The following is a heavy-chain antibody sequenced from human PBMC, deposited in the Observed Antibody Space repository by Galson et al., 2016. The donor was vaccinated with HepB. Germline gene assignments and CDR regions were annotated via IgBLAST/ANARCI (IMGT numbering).Heavy chain of an antibody. J-gene: IGHJ1*01. Sequence: SLRLSCAASGFTFTTYWMSWVRQAPGKGLEWVANIKPDGSEKYYVDSVKGRFTISRDNARNSLYLQMNSLRAEDTAVYYCALYYYDSSGLVDYFQHWGQGTRVTVSS. D-gene: IGHD3-22*01. V-gene: IGHV3-7*03. CDR1: GFTFTTYW. CDR3: ALYYYDSSGLVDYFQH. CDR2: IKPDGSEK.